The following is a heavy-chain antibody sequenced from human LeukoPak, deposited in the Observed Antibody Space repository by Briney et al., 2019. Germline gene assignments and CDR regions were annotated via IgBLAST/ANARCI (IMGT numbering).Heavy chain of an antibody. V-gene: IGHV4-34*01. J-gene: IGHJ4*02. CDR1: DGSFSGYY. CDR2: INHSEST. Sequence: SETLSLTCAVYDGSFSGYYWSWIRQPPGKGLEWIGEINHSESTSYNPSLKSRVTISVDTSKNQFSLKLTSVTAADTAVYYCARGSIAARLAYWGQGTLVTVSS. D-gene: IGHD6-6*01. CDR3: ARGSIAARLAY.